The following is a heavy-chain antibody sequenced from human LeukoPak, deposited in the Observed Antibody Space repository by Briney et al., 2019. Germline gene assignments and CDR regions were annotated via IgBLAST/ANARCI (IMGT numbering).Heavy chain of an antibody. CDR1: GFTFSSYG. CDR2: IRYDGSNE. J-gene: IGHJ1*01. D-gene: IGHD3-10*01. V-gene: IGHV3-30*02. CDR3: AKDGSGSYYSDEYFQH. Sequence: GGFLRLSCAASGFTFSSYGMHWVRQAPGKGPEWVAFIRYDGSNEYYADSVKGRFTISRDNSKNTLYLQMNSLRAEDTAVYYCAKDGSGSYYSDEYFQHWGQGTLVTVSS.